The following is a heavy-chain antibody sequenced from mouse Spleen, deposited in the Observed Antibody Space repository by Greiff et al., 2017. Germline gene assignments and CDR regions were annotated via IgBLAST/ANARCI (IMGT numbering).Heavy chain of an antibody. V-gene: IGHV1-55*01. J-gene: IGHJ2*01. CDR3: ARRGTGTGPYYFDY. CDR1: GYTFTSYW. Sequence: QVQLQQSGAELVKPGASVKMSCKASGYTFTSYWITWVKQRPGQGLEWIGDIYPGSGSTNYNEKFKSKATLTVDTSSSTAYMQLSSLTSEDSAVYYCARRGTGTGPYYFDYWGQGTTLTVSS. D-gene: IGHD4-1*01. CDR2: IYPGSGST.